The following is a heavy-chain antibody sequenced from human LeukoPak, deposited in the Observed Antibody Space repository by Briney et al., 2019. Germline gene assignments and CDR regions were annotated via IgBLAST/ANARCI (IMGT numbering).Heavy chain of an antibody. V-gene: IGHV3-9*01. CDR3: AKDMGIAVAGPVHYYGMDV. CDR2: ISRNSGSI. Sequence: GGSLRLSCAASGFTFDDYAMHWVRQAPGPGLEWVSGISRNSGSIGYADSVKGRFTISRANAKNSLYLQMNSLRAEATALYSCAKDMGIAVAGPVHYYGMDVWGQGTTVTVSS. J-gene: IGHJ6*02. D-gene: IGHD6-19*01. CDR1: GFTFDDYA.